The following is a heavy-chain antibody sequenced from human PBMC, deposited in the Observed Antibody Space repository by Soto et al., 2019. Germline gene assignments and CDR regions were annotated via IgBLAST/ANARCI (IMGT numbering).Heavy chain of an antibody. J-gene: IGHJ4*02. D-gene: IGHD6-19*01. CDR2: INHSGST. CDR3: ARQRIAVADFDY. Sequence: PSETLSLTCAVYGGSFSGYYWSWIRQPPGKGLEWIGEINHSGSTNYNPSLKSRVTISVDTSKNQFSLKLSSVTAADTAVYYCARQRIAVADFDYWGQGTLVTVSS. CDR1: GGSFSGYY. V-gene: IGHV4-34*01.